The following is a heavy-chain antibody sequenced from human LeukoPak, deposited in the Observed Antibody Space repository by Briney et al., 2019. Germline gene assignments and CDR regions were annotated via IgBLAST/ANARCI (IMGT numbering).Heavy chain of an antibody. CDR1: GGSISSSSYY. Sequence: PSETLSLTCTVSGGSISSSSYYWGWVHQPPGKGLEWIGSIYYSGSTYYNPSLKSRVTISVDTSKNQFSLKVSSVTAADTAVYYCARRELLSTPDAFDIWGQGTMVTVSS. J-gene: IGHJ3*02. CDR2: IYYSGST. D-gene: IGHD3-10*01. CDR3: ARRELLSTPDAFDI. V-gene: IGHV4-39*01.